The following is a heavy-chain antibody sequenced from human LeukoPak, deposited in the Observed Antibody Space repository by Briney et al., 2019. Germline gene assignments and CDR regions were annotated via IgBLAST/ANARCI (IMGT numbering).Heavy chain of an antibody. CDR2: ICTSGST. J-gene: IGHJ4*02. Sequence: SETLSLTCTVSGGSISSYYWSWIRQPAGKGLEWIGRICTSGSTNYNPSLKSRVTMSVDTSKNQFSLKLSSVTAADTAVYYCARDLYSSGWYAGFDYWGQRTLVTVSS. D-gene: IGHD6-19*01. CDR3: ARDLYSSGWYAGFDY. CDR1: GGSISSYY. V-gene: IGHV4-4*07.